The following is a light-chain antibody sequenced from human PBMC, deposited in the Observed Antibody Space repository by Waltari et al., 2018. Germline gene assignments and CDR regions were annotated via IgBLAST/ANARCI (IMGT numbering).Light chain of an antibody. J-gene: IGKJ1*01. V-gene: IGKV3-20*01. Sequence: VILTQSPATLSLSPGERATLSCRASQSVSSYLAWYQKKPGQAPRLLIYGASSRSTGIPDRCSGSRSGTEFTLTSSSLEPEDFAVYYCQKYSSSPPTFGQGTKVEIK. CDR2: GAS. CDR3: QKYSSSPPT. CDR1: QSVSSY.